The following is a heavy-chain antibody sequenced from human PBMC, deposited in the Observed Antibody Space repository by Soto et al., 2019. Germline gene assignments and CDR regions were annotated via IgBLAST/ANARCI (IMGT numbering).Heavy chain of an antibody. J-gene: IGHJ4*02. V-gene: IGHV4-30-2*01. CDR1: GGSISSGGYS. Sequence: QLQLQESGSGLVKPSQTLSLTCAVSGGSISSGGYSWSWIRQPPGKGLEWIGYIYHSGSTYYNPSPKSRGTLSVDRSKNQFSRKLSSVTAADTAVYYCAGGPGVARNYWGQGTLVTVSS. CDR3: AGGPGVARNY. D-gene: IGHD5-12*01. CDR2: IYHSGST.